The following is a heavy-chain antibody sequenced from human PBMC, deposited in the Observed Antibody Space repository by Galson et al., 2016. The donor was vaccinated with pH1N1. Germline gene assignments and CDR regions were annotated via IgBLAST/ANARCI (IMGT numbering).Heavy chain of an antibody. J-gene: IGHJ4*02. V-gene: IGHV3-23*01. D-gene: IGHD4-23*01. CDR3: ATDPSAFYGGEELASYYFDS. CDR2: ISCSGGSP. CDR1: GFTFSSYA. Sequence: SLRLSCAASGFTFSSYAMSWVRQAPGKGLEWVSSISCSGGSPYSAASVKGRFTISRDNSKNTLYLQMNSLRAEDTAVYYCATDPSAFYGGEELASYYFDSWGQGTLVTVSS.